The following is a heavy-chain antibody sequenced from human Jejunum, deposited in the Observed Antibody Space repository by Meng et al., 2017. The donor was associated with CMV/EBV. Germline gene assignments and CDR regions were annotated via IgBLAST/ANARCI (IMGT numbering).Heavy chain of an antibody. D-gene: IGHD2-21*01. V-gene: IGHV3-11*01. J-gene: IGHJ4*02. CDR2: ISSSGATV. CDR1: GFSFSDFY. Sequence: SGFSFSDFYLRWLRQAPGKGLDWLSFISSSGATVYYADSVQGRFTISRDDAKTSLYLQMNSLRADDTAVYFCARGGHFCGGDCWDSWGQGTLVTVSS. CDR3: ARGGHFCGGDCWDS.